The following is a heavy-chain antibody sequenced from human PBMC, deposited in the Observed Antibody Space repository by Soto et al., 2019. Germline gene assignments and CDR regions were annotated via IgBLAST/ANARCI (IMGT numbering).Heavy chain of an antibody. D-gene: IGHD1-26*01. J-gene: IGHJ6*02. CDR2: IIPIFGTA. V-gene: IGHV1-69*12. CDR1: GGTFSSYA. Sequence: QVQLVQSGAEVKKPGSSVKVSCKASGGTFSSYAISWVRQAPEQGLEWMGGIIPIFGTANYAQKIQGRVTITVDESTSTAYMELSSLRPEDTAVYDCERGPAYSGSDPWGMDVWGQGTTVTVSS. CDR3: ERGPAYSGSDPWGMDV.